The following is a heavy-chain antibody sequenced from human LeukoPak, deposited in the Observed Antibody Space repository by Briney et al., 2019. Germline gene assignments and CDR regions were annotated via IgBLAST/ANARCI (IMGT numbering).Heavy chain of an antibody. V-gene: IGHV1-3*01. CDR2: INAGNGNT. D-gene: IGHD3-10*01. Sequence: ASVKVSCKASGYTFTSYAMHWVRQAPGQRLEWMGWINAGNGNTKYSQKFQGRVTITRDTSASTAYMELSSLRSEDTAVYYCARDSNYYGSGSYYKYWGQGTLVTVSS. J-gene: IGHJ4*02. CDR1: GYTFTSYA. CDR3: ARDSNYYGSGSYYKY.